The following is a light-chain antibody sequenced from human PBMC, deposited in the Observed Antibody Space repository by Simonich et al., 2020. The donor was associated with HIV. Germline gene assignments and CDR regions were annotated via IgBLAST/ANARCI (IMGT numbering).Light chain of an antibody. CDR3: QQYNLGLT. Sequence: EIVMTQSPATLSVSPGERATLSCRASPSVSSNLAWYQQKPGQAPRLLIYGASNRATGIPARFSGSGSGTDFTLTISSLEPEDFAVYYCQQYNLGLTFGGGTKVEIK. CDR2: GAS. V-gene: IGKV3D-15*01. CDR1: PSVSSN. J-gene: IGKJ4*01.